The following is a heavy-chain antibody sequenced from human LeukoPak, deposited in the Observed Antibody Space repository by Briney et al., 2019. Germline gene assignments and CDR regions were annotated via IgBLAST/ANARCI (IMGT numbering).Heavy chain of an antibody. V-gene: IGHV1-46*01. CDR3: ARDEDSGFYSSSSEPDFDY. D-gene: IGHD6-6*01. CDR2: INPSGGST. J-gene: IGHJ4*02. Sequence: ASVKVSCKASGYTFTSYYMHWVRQAPGQGLEWMAIINPSGGSTSYAQKFQGRVTMTRDTSTSTVYMELSSLRSEDTAVYYCARDEDSGFYSSSSEPDFDYWGQGTLVTVSS. CDR1: GYTFTSYY.